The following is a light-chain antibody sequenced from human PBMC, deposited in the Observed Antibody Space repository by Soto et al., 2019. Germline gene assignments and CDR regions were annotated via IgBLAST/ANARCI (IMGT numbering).Light chain of an antibody. V-gene: IGLV2-23*02. CDR2: EVT. CDR3: FSYAGDSVYV. Sequence: QSVLTQPASVSGSPRQSITIACTGTNSDVGSYNLVSWFQQPPGKAPKLVIYEVTKRPSGVSDRFSGSKSGNTASLTISGLQAEDEADYYCFSYAGDSVYVFGTGTKVTVL. CDR1: NSDVGSYNL. J-gene: IGLJ1*01.